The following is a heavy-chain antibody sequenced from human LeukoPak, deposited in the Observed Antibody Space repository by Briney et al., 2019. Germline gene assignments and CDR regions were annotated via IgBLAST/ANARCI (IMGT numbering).Heavy chain of an antibody. D-gene: IGHD6-13*01. Sequence: SQTLXLTCTVSGGSISSGGYYWSWIRQPPGKGLEWIGYIYHSGSTYYNPSLKSRVTISVDRSKNQFSLKLSSVTAADTAVYYCARADIAAAGRFDYWGQGTLVTVSS. CDR1: GGSISSGGYY. J-gene: IGHJ4*02. V-gene: IGHV4-30-2*01. CDR3: ARADIAAAGRFDY. CDR2: IYHSGST.